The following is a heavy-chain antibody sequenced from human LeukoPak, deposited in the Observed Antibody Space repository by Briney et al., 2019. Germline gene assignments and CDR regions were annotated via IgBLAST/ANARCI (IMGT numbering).Heavy chain of an antibody. V-gene: IGHV3-7*01. CDR3: AGGIQFDY. Sequence: GGSLRLSCAASGFTFSCYWMSWVRQAPGKGLEWVTNIKHDGSEKYYVDSVKGRFTISRDNAKNSLYLQMNSLRAEDTAVYYCAGGIQFDYWGQGTLVTDSS. CDR1: GFTFSCYW. J-gene: IGHJ4*02. CDR2: IKHDGSEK.